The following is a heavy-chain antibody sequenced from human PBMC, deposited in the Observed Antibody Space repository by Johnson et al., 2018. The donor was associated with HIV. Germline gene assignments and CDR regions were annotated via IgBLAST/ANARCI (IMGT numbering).Heavy chain of an antibody. J-gene: IGHJ3*02. V-gene: IGHV3-11*04. CDR2: SSRGASSGSVI. D-gene: IGHD4-17*01. CDR1: GFRFSDYF. CDR3: ASDYGDYDHSFDI. Sequence: QVQLVESGGGLVKPGGSLRLSCAASGFRFSDYFVSWIRQAPGKGLEWVSYSSRGASSGSVIYYANSVKRLFTIYRYNAKNSVYRQMKSLRGDYTAVYYCASDYGDYDHSFDIWGQGTVVTV.